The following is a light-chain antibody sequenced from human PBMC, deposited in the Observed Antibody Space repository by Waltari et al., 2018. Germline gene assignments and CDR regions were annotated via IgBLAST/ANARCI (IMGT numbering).Light chain of an antibody. J-gene: IGLJ3*02. CDR1: SSNIGRNT. CDR2: SNN. CDR3: AAWDDSLNAVV. V-gene: IGLV1-44*01. Sequence: QSVVTQPPSASGTPGQRVTISCSGSSSNIGRNTVNWYQQLPGTAPKLLFYSNNQLPSGVPVRFSGSKSSTSASLASSGRQSEDAADYYCAAWDDSLNAVVFGGGTKLTVL.